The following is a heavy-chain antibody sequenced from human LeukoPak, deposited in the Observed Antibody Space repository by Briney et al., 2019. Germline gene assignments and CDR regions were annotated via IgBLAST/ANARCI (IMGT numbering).Heavy chain of an antibody. CDR3: ARSRIVATMRDAFDI. D-gene: IGHD5-12*01. Sequence: ASVKVSCKASGYTFTGYYMHWVRQAPGQGLEWMGIINPSGGSTSYAQKFQGRVTMTRDMSTSTVYMELSSLRSEDTAVYYCARSRIVATMRDAFDIWGQGTMVTVSS. CDR1: GYTFTGYY. J-gene: IGHJ3*02. CDR2: INPSGGST. V-gene: IGHV1-46*01.